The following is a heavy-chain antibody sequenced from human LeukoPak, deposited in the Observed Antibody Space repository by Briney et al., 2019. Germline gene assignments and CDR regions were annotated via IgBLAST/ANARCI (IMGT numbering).Heavy chain of an antibody. CDR1: GFTFNKYW. V-gene: IGHV3-74*01. Sequence: GGSLRLSCAASGFTFNKYWMHWVRQVPGKGLVWVSRINGEGTTTSYADSVKGGFTMSRDNAKNTLYLQMSGLRVEDTAVYYCATGNYYDSRGYYTFGHWGQGTLVTVSS. D-gene: IGHD3-22*01. CDR3: ATGNYYDSRGYYTFGH. J-gene: IGHJ4*02. CDR2: INGEGTTT.